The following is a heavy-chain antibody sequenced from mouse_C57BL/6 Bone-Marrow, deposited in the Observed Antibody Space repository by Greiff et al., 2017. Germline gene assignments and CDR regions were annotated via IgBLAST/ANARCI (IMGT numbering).Heavy chain of an antibody. CDR2: IDPENGDT. CDR1: GFNIKDDY. CDR3: TTHYYGSSYAMDY. Sequence: VQLKESGAELVRPGASVKLSCTASGFNIKDDYMHWVKQRPEQGLEWIGWIDPENGDTEYASKFQGKATITADTSSNTAYLQLSSLPSEDTAVYYCTTHYYGSSYAMDYWGQGTSVTVSS. V-gene: IGHV14-4*01. D-gene: IGHD1-1*01. J-gene: IGHJ4*01.